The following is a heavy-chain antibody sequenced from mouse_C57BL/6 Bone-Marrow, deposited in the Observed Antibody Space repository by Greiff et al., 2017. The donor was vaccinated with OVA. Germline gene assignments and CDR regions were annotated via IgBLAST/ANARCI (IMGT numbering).Heavy chain of an antibody. D-gene: IGHD2-10*01. CDR2: IDPSDSYT. CDR3: ARESLLWAYYFDF. CDR1: GYTFTSYW. V-gene: IGHV1-50*01. Sequence: QVQLQQPGAELVKPGASVKLSCKASGYTFTSYWMQWVKQRPGQGLEWIGEIDPSDSYTNYNQKFKGKATLTVDTSSSTAYMQLSSLTSEDSAVYYCARESLLWAYYFDFWGQGTTLTVSS. J-gene: IGHJ2*01.